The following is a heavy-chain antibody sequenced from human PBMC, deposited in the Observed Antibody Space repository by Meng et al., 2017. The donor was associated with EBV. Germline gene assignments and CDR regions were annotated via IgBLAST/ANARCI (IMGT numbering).Heavy chain of an antibody. CDR1: GDIFTSYG. Sequence: QVQLVQSGAEVKKPGASVKVSCKASGDIFTSYGISWVRQSPGQELEWMGWISAYNGNTNYAQKLQGRVTMTTDTSTSTAYMELRSLRSDDTAVYYCARVGRITMVRGETLDPWGQGTLVTVSS. V-gene: IGHV1-18*01. J-gene: IGHJ5*02. CDR3: ARVGRITMVRGETLDP. CDR2: ISAYNGNT. D-gene: IGHD3-10*01.